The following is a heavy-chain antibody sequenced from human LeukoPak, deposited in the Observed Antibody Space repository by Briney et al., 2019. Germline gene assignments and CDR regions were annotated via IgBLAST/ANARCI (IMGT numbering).Heavy chain of an antibody. J-gene: IGHJ6*02. CDR2: TFYMSKWYI. Sequence: SQTLSLTCVISGDSVSSNSAAWNWIRQSPSRGLEWLGRTFYMSKWYIDYALSVKSRITINADTSKNQFSLQLRSATPDDTAVYYCTRGFYDMDVWGQGTTVTVSS. V-gene: IGHV6-1*01. CDR1: GDSVSSNSAA. CDR3: TRGFYDMDV.